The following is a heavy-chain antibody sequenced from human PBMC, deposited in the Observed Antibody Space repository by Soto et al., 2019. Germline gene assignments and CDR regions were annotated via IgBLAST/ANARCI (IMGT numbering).Heavy chain of an antibody. D-gene: IGHD5-12*01. CDR2: IDYSGSA. V-gene: IGHV4-31*03. Sequence: QVQLQESGPGLVKPSQTLSLTCTVSGVSVSSGDYLWTWIRQHPGKGLEWMGYIDYSGSAYHSPSLNSGVSLSGDTSKNCFSLKLDSVTAADTAVYFCARQNRHLILGLPDEFDIWGRGTLVTVSS. J-gene: IGHJ3*02. CDR1: GVSVSSGDYL. CDR3: ARQNRHLILGLPDEFDI.